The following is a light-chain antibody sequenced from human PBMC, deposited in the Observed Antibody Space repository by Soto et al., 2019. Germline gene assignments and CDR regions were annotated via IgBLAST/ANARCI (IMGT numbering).Light chain of an antibody. J-gene: IGKJ4*01. V-gene: IGKV3-20*01. CDR1: QSVSSGY. Sequence: EIALTQSPGTLSLSPGERATLSCRASQSVSSGYLTWYQQKPGQAPRLLIYGASSRATGVPDRFSGSGSGTDFTLTISRLEPEDFAVYYCHQYGSSPLTFGGGTKVEIK. CDR2: GAS. CDR3: HQYGSSPLT.